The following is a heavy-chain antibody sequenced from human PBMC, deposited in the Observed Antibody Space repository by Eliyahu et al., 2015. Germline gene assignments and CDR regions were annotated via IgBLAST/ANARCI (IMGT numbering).Heavy chain of an antibody. D-gene: IGHD6-13*01. V-gene: IGHV4-34*01. J-gene: IGHJ3*02. Sequence: QVQLQQWGAGLLKPSETLSLTCAVYGGSFSGYYWSWIRQPPGKGLEWIGEINHSGSTNYNPSLKSRVTISVDTSKNQFSLKLSSVTAADTAVYYCARRYPWSSSWSHIKDAFDIWGQGTMVTVSS. CDR1: GGSFSGYY. CDR3: ARRYPWSSSWSHIKDAFDI. CDR2: INHSGST.